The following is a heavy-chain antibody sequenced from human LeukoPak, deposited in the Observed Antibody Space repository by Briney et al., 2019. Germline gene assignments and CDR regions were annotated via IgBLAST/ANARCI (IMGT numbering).Heavy chain of an antibody. J-gene: IGHJ4*02. CDR3: ARGPQSPYCTGGVCWAPWLFDY. Sequence: KASETLSLTCTVSGGSISSYYWSWIRQPPGKGLEWIGYIYYSGSTNYNPSLKSRVTISVDTSKNQFSLKLSSVTAADTAVYYCARGPQSPYCTGGVCWAPWLFDYWGQGTLVTVSS. V-gene: IGHV4-59*08. D-gene: IGHD2-8*02. CDR1: GGSISSYY. CDR2: IYYSGST.